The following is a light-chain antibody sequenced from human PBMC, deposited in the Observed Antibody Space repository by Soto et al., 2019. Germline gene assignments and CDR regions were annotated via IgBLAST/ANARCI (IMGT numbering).Light chain of an antibody. V-gene: IGKV1-39*01. Sequence: DIQMNQSPSSLSASVGDRVTVTCRTSQNIYKYLNWYQQKPGKAPKLLIYAASSVQSGVPLRFSGTGSGTDFTLTISSLQPEDFATYYGERTYSTPVTFGQGTRLVVK. J-gene: IGKJ5*01. CDR2: AAS. CDR3: ERTYSTPVT. CDR1: QNIYKY.